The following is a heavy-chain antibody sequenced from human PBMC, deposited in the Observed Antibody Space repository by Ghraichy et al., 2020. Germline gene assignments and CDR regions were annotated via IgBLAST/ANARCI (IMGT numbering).Heavy chain of an antibody. J-gene: IGHJ4*02. Sequence: GGSLRLSCAASGFTFSSYAMHWVRQAPGKGLEWVAVISYDGSNKYYADSVKGRFTISRDNSKNTLYLQMNSLRAEDTAVYYCARVSENVGLIDYWGQGTLVTVSS. CDR2: ISYDGSNK. CDR3: ARVSENVGLIDY. V-gene: IGHV3-30*04. CDR1: GFTFSSYA. D-gene: IGHD1-1*01.